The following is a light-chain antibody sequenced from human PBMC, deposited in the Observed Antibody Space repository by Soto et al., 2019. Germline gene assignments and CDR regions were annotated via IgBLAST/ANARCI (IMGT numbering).Light chain of an antibody. V-gene: IGLV1-47*01. CDR2: RNN. J-gene: IGLJ2*01. CDR3: AAWDDSLSGLV. Sequence: QSVLTQSPSASGTPGQRVTISCSGSSSNIENNYVYWYEQVPGTAPKLLIYRNNQRPSGVPDRFPGSKSGTTASLAISGLRSEDEAYYYCAAWDDSLSGLVFGGGTKLTVL. CDR1: SSNIENNY.